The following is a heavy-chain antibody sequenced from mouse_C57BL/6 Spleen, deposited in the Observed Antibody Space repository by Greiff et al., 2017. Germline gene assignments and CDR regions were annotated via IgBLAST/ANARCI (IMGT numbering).Heavy chain of an antibody. CDR1: GYTFTSYW. D-gene: IGHD2-4*01. CDR3: ARSDYDGSYAMDY. V-gene: IGHV1-64*01. Sequence: QVQLQQPGAELVKPGASVKLSCKASGYTFTSYWMNWVQQRPGQGLEWIGMIHPNSGSTNYKEKVKSKATLTVDKSSSTAYMQLKSLTSEDSAVYYCARSDYDGSYAMDYWGQGTSVTVSS. CDR2: IHPNSGST. J-gene: IGHJ4*01.